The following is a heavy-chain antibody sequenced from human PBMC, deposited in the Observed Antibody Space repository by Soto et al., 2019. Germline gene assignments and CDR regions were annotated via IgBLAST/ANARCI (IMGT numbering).Heavy chain of an antibody. D-gene: IGHD2-2*01. CDR3: TTNNEPSCGSMSCYRPF. V-gene: IGHV3-15*01. J-gene: IGHJ4*02. Sequence: EVQLVDSGGGLVKPGGSLRLSCAASGFTFSNAWMTWVRQAPGKGLECVGRIKSESDGGTTDYAAPVNGRFTISRDDSKNTLYLKMDSLKAEDTGIYYCTTNNEPSCGSMSCYRPFWGQGTLVTVSS. CDR1: GFTFSNAW. CDR2: IKSESDGGTT.